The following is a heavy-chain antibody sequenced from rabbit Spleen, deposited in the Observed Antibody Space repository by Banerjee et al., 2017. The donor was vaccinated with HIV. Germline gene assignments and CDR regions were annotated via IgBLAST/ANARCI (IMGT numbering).Heavy chain of an antibody. D-gene: IGHD2-1*01. CDR1: GFTISSSYW. CDR3: ARGSATMTMVITGYYFNL. J-gene: IGHJ4*01. V-gene: IGHV1S40*01. CDR2: IHTGSSGIT. Sequence: QSLEESGGDLVKPGASLTLTCTASGFTISSSYWMCWVRQAPGKGLEWIACIHTGSSGITYYASWAKGRFTISKTSSTTVTLQMTSLTAADTATYFCARGSATMTMVITGYYFNLWGPGTLVTVS.